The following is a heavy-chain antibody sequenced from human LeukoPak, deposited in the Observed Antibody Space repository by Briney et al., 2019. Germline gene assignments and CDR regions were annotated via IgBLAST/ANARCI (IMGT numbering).Heavy chain of an antibody. CDR2: IYPGDSDT. Sequence: GAALQIYCKGPGYSFTSYWIGWVRHMPGKGLEWMGIIYPGDSDTRYSPSFQGQVTISADKSICTAYLQWSSLKASDTAMYYCARLEGANSYYFDYWGQGTLVTVSS. CDR1: GYSFTSYW. V-gene: IGHV5-51*01. CDR3: ARLEGANSYYFDY. D-gene: IGHD1-26*01. J-gene: IGHJ4*02.